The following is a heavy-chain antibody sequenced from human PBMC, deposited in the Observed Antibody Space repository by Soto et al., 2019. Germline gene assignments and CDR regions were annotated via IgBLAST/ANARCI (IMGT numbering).Heavy chain of an antibody. CDR3: ARSEYSSSSRGRNYYYGMDV. CDR1: GYTFTSYA. D-gene: IGHD6-6*01. Sequence: ASVKVSCKASGYTFTSYAMHWVRQAPGQRLEWMGWINAGNGNTKYSQKFQGRVTITRDTSASTAYMELSSLRSEDTAVYYCARSEYSSSSRGRNYYYGMDVWGQGTTVTVSS. J-gene: IGHJ6*02. CDR2: INAGNGNT. V-gene: IGHV1-3*01.